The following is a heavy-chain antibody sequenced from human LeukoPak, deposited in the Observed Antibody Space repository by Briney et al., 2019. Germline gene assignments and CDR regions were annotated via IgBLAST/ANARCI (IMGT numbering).Heavy chain of an antibody. CDR2: INWNGGST. V-gene: IGHV3-20*04. Sequence: GGSLRLSCAASGFIFHDYGMSWVRQAPGKGLEWVSGINWNGGSTGYADSVKGRFTISRDNAKNSLYLQMNSLRAEDTALYYCASSGAYYYYMDVWGKGTTVTISS. CDR3: ASSGAYYYYMDV. D-gene: IGHD1-14*01. CDR1: GFIFHDYG. J-gene: IGHJ6*03.